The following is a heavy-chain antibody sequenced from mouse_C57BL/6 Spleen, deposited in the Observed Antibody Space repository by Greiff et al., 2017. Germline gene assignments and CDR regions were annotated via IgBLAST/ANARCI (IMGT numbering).Heavy chain of an antibody. Sequence: EVQLQQSGPVLVKPGASVKMSCKASGYTFTDYYMNWVKQSHGKSLEWIGVINPYNGGTSYNQKFKGKATLTVDKSSSTAYMELNSLTSEDSAVYYCARRPITTVVERYFDVWGTGTTVTVSS. CDR2: INPYNGGT. J-gene: IGHJ1*03. V-gene: IGHV1-19*01. CDR3: ARRPITTVVERYFDV. D-gene: IGHD1-1*01. CDR1: GYTFTDYY.